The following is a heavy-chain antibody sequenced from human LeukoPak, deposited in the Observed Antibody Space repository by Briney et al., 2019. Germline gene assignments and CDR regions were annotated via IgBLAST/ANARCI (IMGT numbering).Heavy chain of an antibody. CDR1: GYTFTSYY. CDR2: INPNGGST. J-gene: IGHJ5*02. CDR3: ARDGDYYDSRGYIDDNWFDP. V-gene: IGHV1-46*03. D-gene: IGHD3-22*01. Sequence: GASVKVSCKASGYTFTSYYMHWVRQAPGQGLEWMGIINPNGGSTSYAQKFQGRVTMTRDTSTSTVYMELSSLRSEDTAVYYCARDGDYYDSRGYIDDNWFDPWGQGTLVTVSS.